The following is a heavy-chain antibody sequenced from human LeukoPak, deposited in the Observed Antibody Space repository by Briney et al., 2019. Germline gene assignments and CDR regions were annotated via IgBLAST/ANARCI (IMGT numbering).Heavy chain of an antibody. CDR1: GFTFSSYG. CDR2: ISYDGSNK. J-gene: IGHJ6*02. D-gene: IGHD2-2*01. Sequence: GRSLRLSCAASGFTFSSYGMHWVRQAPGKGLEWVAVISYDGSNKYYADSVKGRFTISRDNSKNTLYLQMNSLRAEDTAVYYYAHQLLSYYYGMDVWGQGTTVTVSS. V-gene: IGHV3-30*03. CDR3: AHQLLSYYYGMDV.